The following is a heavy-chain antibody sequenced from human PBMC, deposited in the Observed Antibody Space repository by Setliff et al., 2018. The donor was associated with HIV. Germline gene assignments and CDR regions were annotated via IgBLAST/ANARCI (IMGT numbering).Heavy chain of an antibody. V-gene: IGHV4-34*01. J-gene: IGHJ4*02. CDR3: AATPYAGSPYYFDY. D-gene: IGHD2-15*01. CDR1: GGSFSGFF. CDR2: SSTRGSA. Sequence: KSSETLSLTCGASGGSFSGFFWTWIRQPPGKGLEWIGESSTRGSATYNPSLESRLSISVDTSKNHFSLKLTSVTAADTAVYYCAATPYAGSPYYFDYWGQGTLVTVSS.